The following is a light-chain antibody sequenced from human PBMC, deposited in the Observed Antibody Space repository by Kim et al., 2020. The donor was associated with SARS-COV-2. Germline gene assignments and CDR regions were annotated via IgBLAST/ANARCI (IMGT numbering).Light chain of an antibody. Sequence: QSVLTQPPSVSGAPGQRVTISCTGSSSNIGARYDVHWYQRLPGTAPKLLIYGNSNRPSGVPDRFSGSKSGTSASLAITGLQAEDEADYYCQSYDSSLSGSVFGGGTQLTVL. J-gene: IGLJ3*02. V-gene: IGLV1-40*01. CDR1: SSNIGARYD. CDR3: QSYDSSLSGSV. CDR2: GNS.